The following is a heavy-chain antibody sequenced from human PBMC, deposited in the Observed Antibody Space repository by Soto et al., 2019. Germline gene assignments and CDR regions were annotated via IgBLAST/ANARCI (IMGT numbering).Heavy chain of an antibody. D-gene: IGHD5-12*01. V-gene: IGHV4-30-4*01. CDR2: IYYSGST. CDR3: VRVDGYNPAAPDY. Sequence: SETLSLTCTVSGGSISSGDYYWSWIRQPPGKGLEWIGYIYYSGSTYYNPSLKSRVTISVDTSKNQFSLKLSSVTAADTAVYYCVRVDGYNPAAPDYWGQGTLVTVSS. CDR1: GGSISSGDYY. J-gene: IGHJ4*02.